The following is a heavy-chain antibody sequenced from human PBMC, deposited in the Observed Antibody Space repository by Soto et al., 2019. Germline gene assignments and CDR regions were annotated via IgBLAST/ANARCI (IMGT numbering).Heavy chain of an antibody. CDR3: ARHIKGGGVRGYYYGMDV. J-gene: IGHJ6*02. V-gene: IGHV3-23*01. CDR1: GFTFSNSA. CDR2: ISGSGGST. Sequence: AGGSLRLSCAASGFTFSNSAMSWVRQAPGKGLEWVSAISGSGGSTYYNPSLKSRVTISVDTSKNQFSLKLSSVTAADTAVYYCARHIKGGGVRGYYYGMDVWGQGTTVTVSS. D-gene: IGHD3-16*01.